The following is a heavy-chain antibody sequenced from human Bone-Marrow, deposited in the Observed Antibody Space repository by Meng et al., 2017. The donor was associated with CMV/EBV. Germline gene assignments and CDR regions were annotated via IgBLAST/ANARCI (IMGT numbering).Heavy chain of an antibody. J-gene: IGHJ4*02. D-gene: IGHD3-3*01. CDR1: GFTFSSYA. V-gene: IGHV3-30-3*01. CDR3: ARGVGYDFWSGHDY. CDR2: ISYDGSNK. Sequence: GGSLRLSCAASGFTFSSYAMHWVRQAPGKGLEWVAVISYDGSNKYYADSVKGRFTISRDNSKNTLYLQMNSLRVEDTAVYYCARGVGYDFWSGHDYWGQGSQVTVSS.